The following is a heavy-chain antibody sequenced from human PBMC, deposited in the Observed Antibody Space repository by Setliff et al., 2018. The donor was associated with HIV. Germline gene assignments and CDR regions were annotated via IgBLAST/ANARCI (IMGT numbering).Heavy chain of an antibody. CDR2: INPSGGST. V-gene: IGHV1-46*01. J-gene: IGHJ6*02. CDR1: GYTFTSYY. Sequence: ASVKVSCKASGYTFTSYYMHWVRQAPGQGLEWMGIINPSGGSTSYAQKFQGRVTMTRDTSTSTVYMELSSLRSEDTAVYYCARDLRLHLDDIYGSGTVYGMDVWRQGTTVTVSS. D-gene: IGHD3-10*01. CDR3: ARDLRLHLDDIYGSGTVYGMDV.